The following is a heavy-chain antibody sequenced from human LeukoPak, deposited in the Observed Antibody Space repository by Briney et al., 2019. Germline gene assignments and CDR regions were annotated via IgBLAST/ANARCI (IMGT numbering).Heavy chain of an antibody. V-gene: IGHV1-69*05. Sequence: ASVKVSCKASGGTFSSYAISWVRQAPGQGLEWMGGIIPIFGTANYAQKFQGRVTITTDDSTSTAYMELSSLRSEDTAVYYCARSYYDSSGFSPWGQGTLVTVSS. J-gene: IGHJ5*02. D-gene: IGHD3-22*01. CDR2: IIPIFGTA. CDR1: GGTFSSYA. CDR3: ARSYYDSSGFSP.